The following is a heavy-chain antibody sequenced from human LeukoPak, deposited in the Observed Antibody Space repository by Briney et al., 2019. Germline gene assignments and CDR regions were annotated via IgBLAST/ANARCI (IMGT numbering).Heavy chain of an antibody. CDR3: VKDICSSIAECNSVTRTSDYYFDY. Sequence: QSGGSLRLSCAASGFTFEDYAMHWVRQAPGKGLDWVSSISWHSEIIDYADSVRGRFTISRDNAKNSLYLHMNGLRAEDTALYYCVKDICSSIAECNSVTRTSDYYFDYWGQGALVTVSS. J-gene: IGHJ4*02. CDR1: GFTFEDYA. D-gene: IGHD2/OR15-2a*01. V-gene: IGHV3-9*01. CDR2: ISWHSEII.